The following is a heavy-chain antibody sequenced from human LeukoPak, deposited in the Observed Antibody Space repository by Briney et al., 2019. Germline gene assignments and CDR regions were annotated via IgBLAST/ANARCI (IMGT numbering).Heavy chain of an antibody. J-gene: IGHJ2*01. CDR3: ARDLGDIVVVPAAADTYWYFDL. CDR1: GFTFRIYA. Sequence: GGSLRLSCAASGFTFRIYAMSWVRQAPGKGLEWVAAVGSTGGSSIYSDSVKGRFTVSRDNSKSTMYLQMNSLRAADTAVYYCARDLGDIVVVPAAADTYWYFDLWGRGTLVTVSS. V-gene: IGHV3-23*01. CDR2: VGSTGGSS. D-gene: IGHD2-2*01.